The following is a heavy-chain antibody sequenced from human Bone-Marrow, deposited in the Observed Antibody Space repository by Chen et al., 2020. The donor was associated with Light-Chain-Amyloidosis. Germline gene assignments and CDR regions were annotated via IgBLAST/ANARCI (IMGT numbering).Heavy chain of an antibody. V-gene: IGHV4-30-4*01. Sequence: QVQLQESGPGLVKPSQTLSLTCIVSGYSIISGDYYWSWIRQPPGKGLEWIGDIYYSGSTYYNPSLKSRVTISVDTSKNQFSLKLSSVTAADTAAYYCAGYHYDFLTDYYRGFDHWGQGTLITVSS. D-gene: IGHD3-9*01. CDR2: IYYSGST. J-gene: IGHJ4*02. CDR3: AGYHYDFLTDYYRGFDH. CDR1: GYSIISGDYY.